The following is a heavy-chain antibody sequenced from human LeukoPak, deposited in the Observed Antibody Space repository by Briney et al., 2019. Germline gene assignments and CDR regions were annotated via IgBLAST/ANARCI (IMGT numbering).Heavy chain of an antibody. J-gene: IGHJ4*02. CDR2: IIPDSGGT. CDR3: ARDEYDYGDYGAAGSAPDY. V-gene: IGHV1-2*02. Sequence: ASVKDSCKASGYTFTGAYMHWVRQAPGQRLGWMVWIIPDSGGTNYAQKFQCRVTMTRDTSISAAYLELSRLRSDDTAVYYCARDEYDYGDYGAAGSAPDYWGQGTLVTVSS. D-gene: IGHD4-17*01. CDR1: GYTFTGAY.